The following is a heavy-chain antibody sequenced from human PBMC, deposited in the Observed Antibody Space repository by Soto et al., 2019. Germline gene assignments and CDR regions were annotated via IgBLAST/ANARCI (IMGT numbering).Heavy chain of an antibody. CDR1: GFTFSSYA. CDR2: ISGSGGST. Sequence: EVQLLESGGGLVQPGESLRLSCAASGFTFSSYAMSWVRQAPGKGLEWVSTISGSGGSTHYADSVKGQFTISRDNSKNMLYLQVNSLRAEDTAVYYCAKRIVAVAGPVDYWGQGTLVTVSS. J-gene: IGHJ4*02. CDR3: AKRIVAVAGPVDY. D-gene: IGHD6-19*01. V-gene: IGHV3-23*01.